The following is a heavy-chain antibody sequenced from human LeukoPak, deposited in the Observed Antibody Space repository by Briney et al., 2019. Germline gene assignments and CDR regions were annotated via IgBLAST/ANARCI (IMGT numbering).Heavy chain of an antibody. D-gene: IGHD1-14*01. V-gene: IGHV1-8*01. CDR3: GRGSRNDP. J-gene: IGHJ5*02. Sequence: GASVKVSCRTSGYPFTTYEINWVRQAAGQGLEWMGWVHPDTGYADYAQKFQGRVTMTSDTSISTAYMELSSLRSDDTAVYFCGRGSRNDPWGQGTLVTVSS. CDR2: VHPDTGYA. CDR1: GYPFTTYE.